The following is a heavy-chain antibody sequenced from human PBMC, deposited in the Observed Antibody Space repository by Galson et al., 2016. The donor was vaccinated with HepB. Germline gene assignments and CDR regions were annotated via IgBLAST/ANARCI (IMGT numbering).Heavy chain of an antibody. CDR1: GYTFNDYG. Sequence: SVKVSCKASGYTFNDYGITWVRQAPGQGLEWMGWISVYSGYTEYGQNFQDRVTMTRDTSTRSSYMELRSLRSDDTAVYYCARAVASAGYFDFWGQGTLVTVSS. CDR3: ARAVASAGYFDF. D-gene: IGHD6-19*01. CDR2: ISVYSGYT. V-gene: IGHV1-18*01. J-gene: IGHJ4*02.